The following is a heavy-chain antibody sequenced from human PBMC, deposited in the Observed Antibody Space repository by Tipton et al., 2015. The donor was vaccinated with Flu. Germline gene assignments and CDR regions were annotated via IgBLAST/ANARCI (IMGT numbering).Heavy chain of an antibody. CDR3: ARYWDDPFDF. V-gene: IGHV4-59*01. Sequence: TLSLTCTVSGGSISSYYWSWIRQPPGKGLEWIGYIYYSGSTNYNPSLKSRVTISVDTSKNQFSLKLSSVTAADTAVYYCARYWDDPFDFWGQGPMLTVSS. D-gene: IGHD1-26*01. CDR2: IYYSGST. J-gene: IGHJ3*01. CDR1: GGSISSYY.